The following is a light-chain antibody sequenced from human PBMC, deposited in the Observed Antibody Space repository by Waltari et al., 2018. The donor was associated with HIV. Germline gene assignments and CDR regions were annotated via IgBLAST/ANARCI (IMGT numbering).Light chain of an antibody. Sequence: QSVLTQPPSMSGTPGQRVTISCSGSTSNIRSNAVNWYQQLPGTAPKLLICSDKQRPSGVPDRFSGSKSGTSASLAISGLQSDDEADYYCAAWDDSLIAHVFGPGTKVTVL. J-gene: IGLJ1*01. CDR2: SDK. CDR3: AAWDDSLIAHV. V-gene: IGLV1-44*01. CDR1: TSNIRSNA.